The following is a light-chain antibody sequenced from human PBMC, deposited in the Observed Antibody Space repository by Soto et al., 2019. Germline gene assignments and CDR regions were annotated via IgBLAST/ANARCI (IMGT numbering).Light chain of an antibody. Sequence: DIQMTQSPSTLSASVGDRVTITCRASQSIGSWLAWYQQISGRAPNLLIYKASTLKSGVPSRSSGSGSGTEFTLTISSLQPDDFATYYCQHYNSYSEAFGQGTKV. CDR3: QHYNSYSEA. CDR1: QSIGSW. CDR2: KAS. J-gene: IGKJ1*01. V-gene: IGKV1-5*03.